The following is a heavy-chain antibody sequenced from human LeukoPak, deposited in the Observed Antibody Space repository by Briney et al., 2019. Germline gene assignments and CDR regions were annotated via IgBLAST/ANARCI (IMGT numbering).Heavy chain of an antibody. CDR3: ARRGRWLQSRGGYFDY. V-gene: IGHV4-34*01. J-gene: IGHJ4*02. Sequence: SETLSLTCAVYGGSFSGYYWSWIRQPPGKGLEWIGEINHSGSTNYNPSLKSRVTISVDTSKNQFSLKLSSVTAADTAVYYCARRGRWLQSRGGYFDYWGQGTLVTVSS. CDR1: GGSFSGYY. D-gene: IGHD5-24*01. CDR2: INHSGST.